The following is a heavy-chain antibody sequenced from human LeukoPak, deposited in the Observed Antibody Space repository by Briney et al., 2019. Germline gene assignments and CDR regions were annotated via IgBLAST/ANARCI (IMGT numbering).Heavy chain of an antibody. CDR1: GGSFSGYY. J-gene: IGHJ5*01. D-gene: IGHD6-13*01. Sequence: PSETLSLTCAVYGGSFSGYYWSWIRQPPGKGLERIGEINHSGSTNYNPSLKSRVTISVDTSKNHFSLKLSSVTAADTAVYYCARPPRIAAAGTGWFDSWGQGTLVTVSS. CDR2: INHSGST. CDR3: ARPPRIAAAGTGWFDS. V-gene: IGHV4-34*01.